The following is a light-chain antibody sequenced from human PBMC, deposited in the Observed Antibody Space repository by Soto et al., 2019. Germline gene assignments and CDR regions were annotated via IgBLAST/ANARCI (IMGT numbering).Light chain of an antibody. J-gene: IGKJ4*01. CDR1: QTVISNN. CDR2: GTS. V-gene: IGKV3-20*01. CDR3: QQYGSASRLS. Sequence: EILLTQSPGTLSLSPGARATLSCRASQTVISNNLAWYQNKPGQAPRLLIYGTSSRTAGIPDRFSGSGSGTAVTLTSRRLSLEDFAVYSCQQYGSASRLSFGGGTKVEMK.